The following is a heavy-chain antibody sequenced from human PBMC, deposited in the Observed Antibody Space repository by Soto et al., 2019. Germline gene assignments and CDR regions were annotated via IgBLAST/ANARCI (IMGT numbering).Heavy chain of an antibody. CDR3: ALTGRAYYYYGMDV. J-gene: IGHJ6*02. Sequence: HPGGSLRLSCAASGFTFSSYAMSWVRQAPGKGLEWVSAISGSGGSTYYADSVKGRFTISRDNSKNTLYLQMNSLRAEGTAVYYCALTGRAYYYYGMDVWGQGTTVTVSS. V-gene: IGHV3-23*01. CDR1: GFTFSSYA. CDR2: ISGSGGST.